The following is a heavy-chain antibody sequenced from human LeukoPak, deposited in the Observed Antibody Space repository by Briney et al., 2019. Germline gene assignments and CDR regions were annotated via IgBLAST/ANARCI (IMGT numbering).Heavy chain of an antibody. D-gene: IGHD5-18*01. Sequence: SVKVSCKASGGTFSSYAISWVRQAPGQGLEWMGGIIPIFGTANYAQKFQGRVTITADESTGTAYMELSSLRSEDTAVYYCARYTAMDLLPDYWGQGTLVTVSS. J-gene: IGHJ4*02. CDR1: GGTFSSYA. CDR3: ARYTAMDLLPDY. CDR2: IIPIFGTA. V-gene: IGHV1-69*13.